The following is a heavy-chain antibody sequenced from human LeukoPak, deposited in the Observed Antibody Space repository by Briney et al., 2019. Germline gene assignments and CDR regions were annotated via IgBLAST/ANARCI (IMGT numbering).Heavy chain of an antibody. Sequence: GGSLRLSCVASGFTFSSYEMNWVRQAPGKGLEWLSYIGSSDSTTHYADSVKGRFTISRDKAKNSLYLQMNSLRAEDTAVYYCAVRIAAIWFDPWGQGTLVTVSS. CDR3: AVRIAAIWFDP. CDR1: GFTFSSYE. D-gene: IGHD6-13*01. J-gene: IGHJ5*02. V-gene: IGHV3-48*03. CDR2: IGSSDSTT.